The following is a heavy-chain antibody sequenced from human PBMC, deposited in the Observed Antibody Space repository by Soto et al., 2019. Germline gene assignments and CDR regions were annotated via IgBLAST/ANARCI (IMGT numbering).Heavy chain of an antibody. Sequence: QVQLVESGGGVVQPGRSLRLSCAASGFTFSSYAMHWVRQAPGKGLEWVAVISYDGSNKYYADSVKGRFTISRDNSKNTLYLQMNSLRAEDTAVYYCARDKVAVAGNFDYWGQGTLVTVSS. J-gene: IGHJ4*02. CDR3: ARDKVAVAGNFDY. CDR2: ISYDGSNK. V-gene: IGHV3-30-3*01. D-gene: IGHD6-19*01. CDR1: GFTFSSYA.